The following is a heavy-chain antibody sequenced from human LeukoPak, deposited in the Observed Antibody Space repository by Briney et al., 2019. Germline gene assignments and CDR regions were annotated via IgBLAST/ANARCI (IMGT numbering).Heavy chain of an antibody. CDR3: ARRNTAMGNAFDI. CDR1: GYSFTSYW. Sequence: GESLKISCRGSGYSFTSYWIGWVRQMPGKGLEWMGIIYPGDSDTRYSPSFQGQVTISADKSISTAYLQWSSLKASDTAMYYCARRNTAMGNAFDIWGQGTMVTVSS. CDR2: IYPGDSDT. J-gene: IGHJ3*02. V-gene: IGHV5-51*01. D-gene: IGHD5-18*01.